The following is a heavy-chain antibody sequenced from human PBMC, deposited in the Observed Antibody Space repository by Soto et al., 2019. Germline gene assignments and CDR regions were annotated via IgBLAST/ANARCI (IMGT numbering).Heavy chain of an antibody. CDR2: IYYSGST. D-gene: IGHD6-6*01. J-gene: IGHJ6*02. CDR3: ARDLNSSSSRKYYYYYGMDV. V-gene: IGHV4-30-4*01. CDR1: GGSISSGDYY. Sequence: SETLSLTCTVSGGSISSGDYYWSWIRQPPGKGLEWIGYIYYSGSTYYNPSLKSRVTISVDTSKNPFSLKLSSVTAADTAVYYCARDLNSSSSRKYYYYYGMDVWGQGTTVTVSS.